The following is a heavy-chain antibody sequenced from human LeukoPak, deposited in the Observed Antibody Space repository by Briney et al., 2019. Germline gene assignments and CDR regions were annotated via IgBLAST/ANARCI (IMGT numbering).Heavy chain of an antibody. CDR3: ARAVSTWYQYYFDF. CDR2: IYSGGIT. CDR1: GFTVSSNY. Sequence: PGGSLRLSCAASGFTVSSNYMSWVRQAPGKGLEWVSVIYSGGITNYADSVQGRFTISRDNSKNTLYLEMNSLGAEDTAVYYCARAVSTWYQYYFDFWGQGILVTVSS. J-gene: IGHJ4*02. D-gene: IGHD6-13*01. V-gene: IGHV3-53*01.